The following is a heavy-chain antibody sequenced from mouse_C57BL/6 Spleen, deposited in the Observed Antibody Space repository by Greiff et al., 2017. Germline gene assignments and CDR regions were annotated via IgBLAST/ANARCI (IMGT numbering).Heavy chain of an antibody. CDR3: ARSGGLLRDAMDY. CDR2: INPSNGGT. J-gene: IGHJ4*01. D-gene: IGHD2-3*01. V-gene: IGHV1-53*01. CDR1: GYTFTSYW. Sequence: QLQQPGTELVKPGASVKLSCKASGYTFTSYWMHWVKQRPGQGLEWIGNINPSNGGTNYNEKFKSKATLTVDKSSSTAYMQLSSLTSEDSAVYYCARSGGLLRDAMDYWGQGTSVTVSS.